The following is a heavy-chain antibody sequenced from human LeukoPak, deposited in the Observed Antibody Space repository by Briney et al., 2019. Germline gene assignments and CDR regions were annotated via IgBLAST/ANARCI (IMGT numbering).Heavy chain of an antibody. CDR1: GGTFSSYT. CDR2: IIPIFGTA. D-gene: IGHD3-22*01. J-gene: IGHJ3*02. V-gene: IGHV1-69*05. Sequence: SVKVSCKASGGTFSSYTISWVRQAPGQGLEWMGGIIPIFGTANYAQKFQGRVTITTDESTSTAYMELSCLRSEDTAVYYCARDYYDSSGYDAFDIWGQGTMVTVSS. CDR3: ARDYYDSSGYDAFDI.